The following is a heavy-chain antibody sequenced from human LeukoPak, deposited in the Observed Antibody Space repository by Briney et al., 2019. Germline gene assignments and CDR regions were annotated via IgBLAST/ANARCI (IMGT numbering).Heavy chain of an antibody. V-gene: IGHV4-34*01. D-gene: IGHD6-19*01. Sequence: PSETLSLTCAVYGGSFSGYHWSWIRQPPGKGLEWIGEINHSGSTNYNPSLKSRVTISVDTSKNQFSLKLSSVTAADTAVYYCARVLGGLARGRSGRYSSKGLDYWGQGTLVTVSS. CDR3: ARVLGGLARGRSGRYSSKGLDY. J-gene: IGHJ4*02. CDR2: INHSGST. CDR1: GGSFSGYH.